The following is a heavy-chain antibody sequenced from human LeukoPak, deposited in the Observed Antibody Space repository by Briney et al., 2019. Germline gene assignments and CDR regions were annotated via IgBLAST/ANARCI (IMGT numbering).Heavy chain of an antibody. Sequence: PSETLSLTCAVYGGSFSGYYWSWIRQPAGKGLEWIGRIYTSGSTNYNPSLKSRVTISVDTSKNQFSLKLSSVTAADTAVYYCARGDWYYYYYYMDVWGKGTTVTISS. D-gene: IGHD3/OR15-3a*01. J-gene: IGHJ6*03. V-gene: IGHV4-59*10. CDR2: IYTSGST. CDR1: GGSFSGYY. CDR3: ARGDWYYYYYYMDV.